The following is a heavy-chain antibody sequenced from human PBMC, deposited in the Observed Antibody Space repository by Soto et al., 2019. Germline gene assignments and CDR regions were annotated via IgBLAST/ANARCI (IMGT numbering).Heavy chain of an antibody. J-gene: IGHJ6*02. V-gene: IGHV5-51*01. CDR2: IYPGDSDT. CDR3: ARQGADYYDSSGYYYADYYYGMDV. Sequence: GESLKSSGKGSGYSFTIYCIGWVRQMPWKGLEWMGIIYPGDSDTRYSPSFQGQVTISADKSISTAYLQWSSLKASDTAMYYCARQGADYYDSSGYYYADYYYGMDVWGQGTTVTVSS. CDR1: GYSFTIYC. D-gene: IGHD3-22*01.